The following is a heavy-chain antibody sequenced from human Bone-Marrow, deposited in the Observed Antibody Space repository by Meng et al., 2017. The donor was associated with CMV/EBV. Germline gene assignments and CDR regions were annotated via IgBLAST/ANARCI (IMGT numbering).Heavy chain of an antibody. D-gene: IGHD3-10*01. CDR1: GFTFSSYG. V-gene: IGHV3-30*02. CDR3: AKAEGFGELLNSAFDI. J-gene: IGHJ3*02. Sequence: GESLKISCAASGFTFSSYGMHWVRQAPGKGLEWVAFIRYDGSNKYYADSVKGRFTISRDNSKNTLYLQMNSLRAEDTAVYYYAKAEGFGELLNSAFDIWGQGTMVTVSS. CDR2: IRYDGSNK.